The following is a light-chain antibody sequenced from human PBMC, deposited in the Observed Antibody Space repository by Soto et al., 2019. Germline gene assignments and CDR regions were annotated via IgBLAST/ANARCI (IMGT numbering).Light chain of an antibody. CDR3: QQYGSSALT. CDR1: QSLSSSD. V-gene: IGKV3-20*01. CDR2: GAS. J-gene: IGKJ4*01. Sequence: EIVLTQSPGTLSLSPGERATLSCRASQSLSSSDLAWHQQIPGQAPRLLIYGASSRATGIPDRFSGSGSGTDFTLTSSRLEPEDFAVYYCQQYGSSALTFGGGTKVDIK.